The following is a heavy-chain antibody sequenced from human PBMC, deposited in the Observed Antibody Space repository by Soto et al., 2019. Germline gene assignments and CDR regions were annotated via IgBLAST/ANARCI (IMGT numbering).Heavy chain of an antibody. CDR1: GFTFSSYA. D-gene: IGHD6-19*01. CDR3: AKAKYSSGWIPYYFDY. Sequence: GGSLRLSCAASGFTFSSYAMSWVRQAPGKGLEWVSAISGSGGSTYYADSVKGRFTISRDNSKNTLYLQMNSLRAEDTAVFYCAKAKYSSGWIPYYFDYWGQGTLVTVPQ. CDR2: ISGSGGST. V-gene: IGHV3-23*01. J-gene: IGHJ4*02.